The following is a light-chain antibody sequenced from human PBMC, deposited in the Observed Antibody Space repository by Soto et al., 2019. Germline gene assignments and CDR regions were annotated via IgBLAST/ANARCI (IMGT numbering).Light chain of an antibody. J-gene: IGLJ1*01. CDR2: EVS. CDR1: SSYVGSYHY. Sequence: QSALTQPASVSGSPGQSITISCTGTSSYVGSYHYVSWFQQHPGKAPKLIIFEVSDRPSGVSTRFSGSKSGDTASLTISGLQADDEADYYCSSYTSGRDVYVFGGGTKVTVL. CDR3: SSYTSGRDVYV. V-gene: IGLV2-14*01.